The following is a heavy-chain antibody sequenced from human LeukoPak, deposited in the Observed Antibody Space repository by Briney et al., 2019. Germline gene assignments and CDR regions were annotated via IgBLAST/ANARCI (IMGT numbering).Heavy chain of an antibody. CDR3: ARGWLAEATVVTPYNY. J-gene: IGHJ4*02. Sequence: ASVTVSCKASGGTFSSYDISWVRQATGQGLEWMGGITPMFGTANHAQKFQGRVTITAVESMSTVYMELSSLRFEDTAVYYCARGWLAEATVVTPYNYWGQGTLVTVSS. D-gene: IGHD4-23*01. CDR1: GGTFSSYD. CDR2: ITPMFGTA. V-gene: IGHV1-69*13.